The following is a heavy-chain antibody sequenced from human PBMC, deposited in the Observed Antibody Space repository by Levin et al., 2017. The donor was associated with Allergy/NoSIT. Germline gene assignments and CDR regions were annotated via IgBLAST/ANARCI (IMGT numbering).Heavy chain of an antibody. CDR2: ISWDGSTT. J-gene: IGHJ4*02. D-gene: IGHD2/OR15-2a*01. CDR1: GFTFDDHT. CDR3: AREESYNSNLVFDY. V-gene: IGHV3-43*01. Sequence: GGSLRLSCVASGFTFDDHTMHWVRQAPGKGLEWVSLISWDGSTTYYADSVKGRFTISRDNSKNSLYLQMNSLRTEDTALYYCAREESYNSNLVFDYWGQGTLVTVSS.